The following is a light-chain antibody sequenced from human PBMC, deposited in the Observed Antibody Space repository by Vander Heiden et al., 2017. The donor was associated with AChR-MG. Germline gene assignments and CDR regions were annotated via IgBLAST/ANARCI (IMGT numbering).Light chain of an antibody. CDR3: MQALQTPRT. Sequence: IVMTQSPLPLPVTPGEPASISCRSSQSLLHSNGYNYLDWYLQKPGQSPQLLIYLGSNRASGVPDRFSGSGSGTDFTLKISRVEAEDVGVYYCMQALQTPRTFGGGTKVEIK. J-gene: IGKJ4*01. CDR2: LGS. CDR1: QSLLHSNGYNY. V-gene: IGKV2-28*01.